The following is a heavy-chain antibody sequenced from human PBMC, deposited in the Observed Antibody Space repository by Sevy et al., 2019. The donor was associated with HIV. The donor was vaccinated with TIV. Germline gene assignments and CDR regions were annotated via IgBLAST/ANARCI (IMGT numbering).Heavy chain of an antibody. Sequence: GGSLRLSCAASGFTFSSHWMTWVRQAPGKGLEWVANVKQDMSEKYYADSVKGRFTISRDNAKNSLHLQMNSLRAEDMAVYYCARAQQVTMLVVIGGLYFDFWGQGTLVTVSS. D-gene: IGHD2-21*01. J-gene: IGHJ4*02. CDR2: VKQDMSEK. CDR1: GFTFSSHW. V-gene: IGHV3-7*01. CDR3: ARAQQVTMLVVIGGLYFDF.